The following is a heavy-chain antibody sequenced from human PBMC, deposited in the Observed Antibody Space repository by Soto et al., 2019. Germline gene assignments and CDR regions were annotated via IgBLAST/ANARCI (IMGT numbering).Heavy chain of an antibody. CDR2: INPKNGDT. D-gene: IGHD3-3*01. V-gene: IGHV1-2*02. CDR1: GYFFTDYH. J-gene: IGHJ5*02. CDR3: AREPGGSNFGAIFMES. Sequence: ASVKVSCKTSGYFFTDYHIHWVRKAPGQGLEWMGWINPKNGDTNYAQKFQDRVTMTRDTSISTVYIELSRLTSDDTAVYYCAREPGGSNFGAIFMESWGKVTMITASS.